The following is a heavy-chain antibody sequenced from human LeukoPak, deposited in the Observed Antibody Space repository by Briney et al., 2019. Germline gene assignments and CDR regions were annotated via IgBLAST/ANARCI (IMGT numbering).Heavy chain of an antibody. D-gene: IGHD3-10*01. CDR2: IYYSGST. V-gene: IGHV4-39*07. CDR1: GDSISRNSNY. Sequence: SETLSLTCTVSGDSISRNSNYWGGIRQPPGKGLGWIGSIYYSGSTYYNPSLKSRVTISGDTSKNQFFLKLSSVAAADTAVYYCARGFGWFDPWGQGTLVTVS. CDR3: ARGFGWFDP. J-gene: IGHJ5*02.